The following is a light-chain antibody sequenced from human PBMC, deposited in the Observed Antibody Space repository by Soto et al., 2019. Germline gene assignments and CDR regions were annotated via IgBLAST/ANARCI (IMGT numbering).Light chain of an antibody. CDR1: QSVSSN. J-gene: IGKJ1*01. CDR2: GAF. V-gene: IGKV3-15*01. Sequence: VWTQSQVTLSVSPGERATLSCRASQSVSSNLSWYQQKPGQAPSLLIYGAFTRATGIPARFSGTGSGTEFTLTISSLQSEDFALYYCPQYNDWPLTFGQGSKVDTK. CDR3: PQYNDWPLT.